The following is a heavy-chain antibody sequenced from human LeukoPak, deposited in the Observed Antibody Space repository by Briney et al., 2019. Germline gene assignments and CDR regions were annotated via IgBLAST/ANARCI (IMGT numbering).Heavy chain of an antibody. CDR2: IKSDGITI. Sequence: GGSLRLSCAASGFTLSNYMMHWVRQAPGKGLVWVSRIKSDGITITYADSVKGRFTISRGNAKNTLYLQMNSLRAEDTAVYYCLRDLNWSLDQWGQGTLVTVSS. CDR3: LRDLNWSLDQ. J-gene: IGHJ4*02. CDR1: GFTLSNYM. V-gene: IGHV3-74*01. D-gene: IGHD1-20*01.